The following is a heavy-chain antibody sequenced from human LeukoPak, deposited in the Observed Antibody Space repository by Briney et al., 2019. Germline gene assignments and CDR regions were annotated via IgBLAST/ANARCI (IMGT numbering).Heavy chain of an antibody. Sequence: SETLSLTCTVSGGSISSSSYYWGWIRQPPGKGLEWIGSIYYSGSTYYNPSLKSRVTISVDTSKNQFSLKLSSVTAADTAVYYCAGRWGFDFDYWGQGTLVTVSS. CDR1: GGSISSSSYY. CDR2: IYYSGST. CDR3: AGRWGFDFDY. D-gene: IGHD3-16*01. J-gene: IGHJ4*02. V-gene: IGHV4-39*07.